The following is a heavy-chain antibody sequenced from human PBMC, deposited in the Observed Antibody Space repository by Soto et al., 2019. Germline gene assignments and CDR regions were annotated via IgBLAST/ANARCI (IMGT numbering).Heavy chain of an antibody. CDR1: GFRFKSFV. V-gene: IGHV3-30*19. J-gene: IGHJ4*02. D-gene: IGHD3-16*01. CDR2: TSYDGNNK. Sequence: QVQLVESGGGVVQPGTSLRLSCAASGFRFKSFVMHWVRQAPGKGLEWVAFTSYDGNNKDYGDSVKGRFTVSRDNSQNTLQLQTDFMRPEDTALYCCARWGTTGGFDLWGQGTLVSVSS. CDR3: ARWGTTGGFDL.